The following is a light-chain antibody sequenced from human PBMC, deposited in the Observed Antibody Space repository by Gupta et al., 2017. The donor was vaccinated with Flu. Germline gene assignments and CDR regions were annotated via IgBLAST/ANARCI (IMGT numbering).Light chain of an antibody. V-gene: IGKV3-20*01. CDR2: GAS. CDR1: QSVSSSY. J-gene: IGKJ1*01. CDR3: QQDGSSAQT. Sequence: EIVLTQSPGTLSLSPGERATLSCRASQSVSSSYLAWYQQKPGQAPRLLIYGASSRATGIPDRFSGSGSGTDFTLTISRLEPEDFVVYYCQQDGSSAQTFGQGTKVEIK.